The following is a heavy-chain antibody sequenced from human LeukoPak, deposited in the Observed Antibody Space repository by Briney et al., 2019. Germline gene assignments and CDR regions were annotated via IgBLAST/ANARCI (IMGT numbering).Heavy chain of an antibody. CDR2: ISSSSSYI. J-gene: IGHJ4*02. Sequence: TPGGSLRLSCAASGFTFSSYSMNWVRQAPGKGLEWVSSISSSSSYIYYADSVKGRFTISRDNAKNSLYLQMNSLRAEDTAVYYCARRQGYCSGGSCFSLDYWGQGTLVTVSS. CDR3: ARRQGYCSGGSCFSLDY. CDR1: GFTFSSYS. V-gene: IGHV3-21*01. D-gene: IGHD2-15*01.